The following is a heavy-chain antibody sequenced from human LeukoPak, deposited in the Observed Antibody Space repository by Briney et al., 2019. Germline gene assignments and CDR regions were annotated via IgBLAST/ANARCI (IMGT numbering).Heavy chain of an antibody. CDR2: ISYDGSNK. D-gene: IGHD6-19*01. Sequence: GRSLRPSCAASGFTFSSYAMHWVRQAPGKGLEWVAVISYDGSNKYYADSVKGRFTISRDNSKNTLYLQMNSLRAEDTAVYYCARDLDSSGSFDYWGQGTLVTVSS. CDR3: ARDLDSSGSFDY. J-gene: IGHJ4*02. CDR1: GFTFSSYA. V-gene: IGHV3-30*04.